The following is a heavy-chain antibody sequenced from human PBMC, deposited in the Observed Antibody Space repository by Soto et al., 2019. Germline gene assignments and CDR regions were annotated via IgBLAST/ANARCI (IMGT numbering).Heavy chain of an antibody. CDR1: GYSFSNFY. Sequence: ASVKVSCKPSGYSFSNFYVHWVRQAPGQGLEWMGIIDPSSGTTSYTQKFQERVTMTRDTSMSTVYMDLGSLRSEDTAMYYCARGGVDVVATSAFDYWGQGTLVTVSS. CDR2: IDPSSGTT. V-gene: IGHV1-46*01. CDR3: ARGGVDVVATSAFDY. D-gene: IGHD5-12*01. J-gene: IGHJ4*02.